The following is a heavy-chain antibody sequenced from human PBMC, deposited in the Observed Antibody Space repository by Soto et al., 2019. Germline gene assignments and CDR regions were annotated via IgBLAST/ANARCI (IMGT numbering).Heavy chain of an antibody. Sequence: AVKRTCKDSGVTFTGHFLHWVPPAPGQQFEWMGWINPKSGGTKYPQNFQGRVTMTRDTSLSTVYMTLSGLTSDDTAVYDCARDLARGAGGAGFDYWGQGTLVTVSS. J-gene: IGHJ4*02. D-gene: IGHD3-16*01. CDR2: INPKSGGT. CDR1: GVTFTGHF. V-gene: IGHV1-2*02. CDR3: ARDLARGAGGAGFDY.